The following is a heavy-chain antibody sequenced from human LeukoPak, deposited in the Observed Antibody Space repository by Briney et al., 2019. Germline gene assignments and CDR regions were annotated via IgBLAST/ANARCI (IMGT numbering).Heavy chain of an antibody. CDR1: VFTLNDDY. V-gene: IGHV3-11*01. CDR3: AREIVAGTFDS. D-gene: IGHD6-19*01. Sequence: GGSLRLSCAVSVFTLNDDYMSWIRQAPGKGLEWVSDIGSSDNRISYADSVKGRFTISRDIAKNSLYLQVNSLRAEDTAVYYCAREIVAGTFDSWGQGTLVTVSS. J-gene: IGHJ4*02. CDR2: IGSSDNRI.